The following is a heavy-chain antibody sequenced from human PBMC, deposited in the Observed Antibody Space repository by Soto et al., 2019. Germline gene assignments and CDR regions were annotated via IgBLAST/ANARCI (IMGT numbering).Heavy chain of an antibody. CDR1: GFSFSAYGVG. D-gene: IGHD2-2*01. J-gene: IGHJ3*01. CDR2: IYLDDDT. Sequence: QITLKESGPTLVKPTQTLTLTCIFSGFSFSAYGVGVGWIRQPPGKALEWLALIYLDDDTRYSPSLKSRLTITNDTSKNQVVLTMTNMDHVDTATYYCAHAYGGTSGPNDAFDVWGQGTVVTVSS. CDR3: AHAYGGTSGPNDAFDV. V-gene: IGHV2-5*02.